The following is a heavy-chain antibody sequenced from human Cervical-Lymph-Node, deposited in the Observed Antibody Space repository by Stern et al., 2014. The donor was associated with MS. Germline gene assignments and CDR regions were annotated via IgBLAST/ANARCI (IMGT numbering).Heavy chain of an antibody. J-gene: IGHJ6*02. CDR2: ISWDGGAT. CDR1: GFTFDDYT. Sequence: EVHLVESGGVVVQPGGSLRLSCAASGFTFDDYTMHWVRQAPGKGLEWVSLISWDGGATYYPDSVKGRFTISRDNSKNSLYLQMNSLRIEDTALYYCVKARQPWDYYYGMDVWGQGTTVTVS. CDR3: VKARQPWDYYYGMDV. V-gene: IGHV3-43*01. D-gene: IGHD1-26*01.